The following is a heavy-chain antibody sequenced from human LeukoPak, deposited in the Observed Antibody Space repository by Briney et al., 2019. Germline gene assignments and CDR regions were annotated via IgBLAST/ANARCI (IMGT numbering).Heavy chain of an antibody. D-gene: IGHD4-11*01. V-gene: IGHV3-21*01. CDR2: ISSTSTYI. CDR3: ARDRTVTLSPYYFDY. Sequence: GGSLRLSCAASGFTFSSYSMNWVRQAPGKGLEWVSSISSTSTYIYYADSVKGRFTISRDNAKNSLYLQMNSLRAEDTAVYYCARDRTVTLSPYYFDYWGQGTLVTVSS. J-gene: IGHJ4*02. CDR1: GFTFSSYS.